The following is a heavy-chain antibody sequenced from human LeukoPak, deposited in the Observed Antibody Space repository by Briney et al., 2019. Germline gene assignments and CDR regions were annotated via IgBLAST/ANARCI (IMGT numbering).Heavy chain of an antibody. D-gene: IGHD5-18*01. CDR2: INPNSGGT. Sequence: ASVKVSCKASGGTFSNYAISWVRQAPGQGLEWMGWINPNSGGTNYAQKFQGRVTMTRDTSISTAYMELSRLRSDDTAVYYCARSGYSYGYDYYYMDVWGKGTTVTVSS. CDR3: ARSGYSYGYDYYYMDV. CDR1: GGTFSNYA. V-gene: IGHV1-2*02. J-gene: IGHJ6*03.